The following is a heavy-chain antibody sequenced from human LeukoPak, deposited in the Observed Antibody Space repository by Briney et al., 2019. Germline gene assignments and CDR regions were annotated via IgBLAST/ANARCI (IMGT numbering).Heavy chain of an antibody. Sequence: ASVKVSCKASGYTFNTYGISWVRQAPGQGLEWMGWIGAYSGNANYAQNLQGRVAMTTDTATSTAYMELRSLTSDDTAVYYCARAATTVAGTRYFHLWGQRTLVTVSS. CDR1: GYTFNTYG. CDR3: ARAATTVAGTRYFHL. J-gene: IGHJ1*01. D-gene: IGHD6-19*01. V-gene: IGHV1-18*01. CDR2: IGAYSGNA.